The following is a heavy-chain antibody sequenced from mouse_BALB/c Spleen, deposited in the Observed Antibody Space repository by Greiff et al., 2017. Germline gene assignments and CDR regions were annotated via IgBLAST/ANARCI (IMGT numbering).Heavy chain of an antibody. J-gene: IGHJ2*01. V-gene: IGHV1-5*01. D-gene: IGHD1-1*01. CDR2: IYPGNSDT. CDR3: TRSLYGSSHYFDY. CDR1: GYSFTSYW. Sequence: EVQLQQSGTVLARPGASVKMSCKASGYSFTSYWMHWVKQRPGQGLEWIGAIYPGNSDTSYNQKFKGKAKLTAVTSASTAYMELSSLTNEDSAVYYCTRSLYGSSHYFDYWGQGTTLTVSS.